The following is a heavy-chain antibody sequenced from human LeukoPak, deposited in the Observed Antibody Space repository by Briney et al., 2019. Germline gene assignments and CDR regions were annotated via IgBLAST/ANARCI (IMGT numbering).Heavy chain of an antibody. CDR3: ARGVGLLWFGELLRPLDY. D-gene: IGHD3-10*01. V-gene: IGHV1-18*01. CDR1: GYTFTSYG. CDR2: ISAYNGNT. Sequence: ASVKVSCKASGYTFTSYGISWVRQAPGQGLEWMGWISAYNGNTNYAQKLQGRVTMTTDTSTSTAYMELRSLRSDDTAVYYCARGVGLLWFGELLRPLDYWGQGTLVTVSS. J-gene: IGHJ4*02.